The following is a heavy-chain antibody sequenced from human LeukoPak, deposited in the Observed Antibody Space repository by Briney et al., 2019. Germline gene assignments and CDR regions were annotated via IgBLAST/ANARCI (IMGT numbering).Heavy chain of an antibody. CDR3: ARGRRSSWYIGAFDI. D-gene: IGHD6-13*01. V-gene: IGHV4-59*08. CDR1: GGSISSYY. Sequence: PSETLSLTCTVSGGSISSYYWSWIRQPPGKGLEWIGCIYYSGSTNYNPSLKSRVTISVETSKNQFSLKLSSVTAADTAVYYCARGRRSSWYIGAFDIWGQGTMVTVSS. J-gene: IGHJ3*02. CDR2: IYYSGST.